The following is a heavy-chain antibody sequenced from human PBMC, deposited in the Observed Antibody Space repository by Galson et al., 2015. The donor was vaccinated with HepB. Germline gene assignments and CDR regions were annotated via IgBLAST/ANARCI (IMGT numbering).Heavy chain of an antibody. CDR2: IYYSGST. CDR3: AREEGFTGTRGFDY. D-gene: IGHD1-7*01. V-gene: IGHV4-59*01. J-gene: IGHJ4*02. CDR1: GGSISSYY. Sequence: SETLSLTCTVSGGSISSYYWSWVRQPPGKGLEWIGYIYYSGSTNYNPSLKSRVTISVDTSKNQFSLKLSSVTAADTAVYYCAREEGFTGTRGFDYWGQGTLVTVSS.